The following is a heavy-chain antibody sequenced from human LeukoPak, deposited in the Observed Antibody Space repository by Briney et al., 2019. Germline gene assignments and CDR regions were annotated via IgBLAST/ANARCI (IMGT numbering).Heavy chain of an antibody. J-gene: IGHJ4*02. CDR3: AKDMNSYGSGSSYNPWGPFDS. V-gene: IGHV3-9*01. Sequence: GRSLRLSCAASGFTFDNYAMHWVRQAPGKGLEWVSCIAWNSGNTGFADSVKGRFTISRDNAENSLYLQMNSLTPEDTAFYFCAKDMNSYGSGSSYNPWGPFDSWGQGTLVTVSS. D-gene: IGHD3-10*01. CDR2: IAWNSGNT. CDR1: GFTFDNYA.